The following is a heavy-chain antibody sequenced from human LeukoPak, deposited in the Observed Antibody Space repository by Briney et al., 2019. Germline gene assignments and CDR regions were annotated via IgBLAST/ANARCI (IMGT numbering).Heavy chain of an antibody. J-gene: IGHJ6*02. V-gene: IGHV3-7*01. CDR1: GFTFSTAW. D-gene: IGHD4-17*01. CDR2: IKQDGSEK. Sequence: GGSLRLSCAASGFTFSTAWMSWVRQAPGKGLEWVANIKQDGSEKYYVDSVKGRFTISRDNAKNSLYLQMNSLRAEDTAVYYCARDYGDPGAYYYYGMDVWGQGTTVTVSS. CDR3: ARDYGDPGAYYYYGMDV.